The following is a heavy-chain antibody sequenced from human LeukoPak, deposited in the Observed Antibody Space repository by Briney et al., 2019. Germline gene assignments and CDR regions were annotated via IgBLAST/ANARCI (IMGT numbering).Heavy chain of an antibody. D-gene: IGHD2-8*02. Sequence: GASVKVSCKASGYTFTSYGISWVRQAPGRGLEWMGWISAYNGNTNYAQKLQGRVTMTTDTSTSTAYMELRSLRSDDTAVYYCARDLRIGGSLVDWFDPWGQGTLVTVSS. V-gene: IGHV1-18*04. CDR1: GYTFTSYG. CDR2: ISAYNGNT. CDR3: ARDLRIGGSLVDWFDP. J-gene: IGHJ5*02.